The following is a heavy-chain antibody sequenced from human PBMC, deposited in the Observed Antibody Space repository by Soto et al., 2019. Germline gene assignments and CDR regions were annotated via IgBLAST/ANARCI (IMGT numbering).Heavy chain of an antibody. J-gene: IGHJ4*02. CDR2: ICYSGTS. D-gene: IGHD5-18*01. V-gene: IGHV4-59*01. CDR3: AREAYDSYGYPLDY. CDR1: GGSINRYC. Sequence: QVQLQESGPGLVKPSETLSLTCTVSGGSINRYCWSWIRLPPGKGLEWIGYICYSGTSNYNPSLKSRVTISVDTSKKQFSLRLKSVTAADTAVYYCAREAYDSYGYPLDYWGQGTLVTVSS.